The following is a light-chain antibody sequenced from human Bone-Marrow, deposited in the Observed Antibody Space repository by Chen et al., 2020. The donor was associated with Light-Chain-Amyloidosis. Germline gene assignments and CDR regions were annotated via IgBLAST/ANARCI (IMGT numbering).Light chain of an antibody. J-gene: IGKJ4*01. CDR2: ATS. V-gene: IGKV4-1*01. Sequence: DIVMTQSPDSLAVSLGERATINCKSSQSVLSSAVNKNSLAWFQQKPVQPPNLLIYATSTLESGVPYRFSGSESVTDFTLTISCLQAEDVALYYCQQYYGAPLTFGGGTKVEIK. CDR1: QSVLSSAVNKNS. CDR3: QQYYGAPLT.